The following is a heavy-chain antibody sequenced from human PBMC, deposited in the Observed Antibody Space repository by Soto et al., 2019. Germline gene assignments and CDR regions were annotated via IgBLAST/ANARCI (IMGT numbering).Heavy chain of an antibody. V-gene: IGHV3-23*01. CDR3: AKAPRVVTANNWFDP. J-gene: IGHJ5*02. Sequence: GGSLRLSCAASGFTFSDYAMNWVRQAPGKGLAWVSAISCGGYTTYYADSVRGRFTISRDNSKNTVYLQMSSLRVDDTAVYYCAKAPRVVTANNWFDPWGQGTLVTVSS. CDR1: GFTFSDYA. D-gene: IGHD2-21*02. CDR2: ISCGGYTT.